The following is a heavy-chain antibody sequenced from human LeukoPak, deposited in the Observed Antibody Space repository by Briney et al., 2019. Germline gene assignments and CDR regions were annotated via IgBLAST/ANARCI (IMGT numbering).Heavy chain of an antibody. D-gene: IGHD2-2*01. J-gene: IGHJ6*02. CDR2: IIPIFGTA. Sequence: SVKVSCKASGGTFSSYAISWVRQAPGQGLERMGGIIPIFGTANYAQKFQGRVTITADESTSTAYMELSSLRSEDTAVYYCARDSVTYHNYYYGMDVWGQGTTVTVSS. V-gene: IGHV1-69*13. CDR1: GGTFSSYA. CDR3: ARDSVTYHNYYYGMDV.